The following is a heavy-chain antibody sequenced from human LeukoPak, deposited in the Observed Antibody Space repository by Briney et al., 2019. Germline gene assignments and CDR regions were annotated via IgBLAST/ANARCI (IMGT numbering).Heavy chain of an antibody. D-gene: IGHD6-6*01. CDR2: IKQEGSEK. CDR1: GFTFSSYW. Sequence: GGSLRLSCAASGFTFSSYWMSWVRQATGKGLEWVANIKQEGSEKYYVDSVKGRFNISRDNFTNSLYLQMNSLRAEDTAVYYCARDSLLPYSSSSLYYYYGMDVGGQGTTVTVSS. V-gene: IGHV3-7*01. J-gene: IGHJ6*02. CDR3: ARDSLLPYSSSSLYYYYGMDV.